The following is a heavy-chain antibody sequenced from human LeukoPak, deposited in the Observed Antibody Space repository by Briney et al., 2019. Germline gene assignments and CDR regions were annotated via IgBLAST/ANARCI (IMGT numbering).Heavy chain of an antibody. V-gene: IGHV1-2*02. CDR3: ARDRGSDY. J-gene: IGHJ4*02. D-gene: IGHD3-10*01. CDR1: GYTFTAYY. CDR2: INPNTGGT. Sequence: ASVKVSCKASGYTFTAYYMHWVRQAPGQGLEWMGWINPNTGGTDYAQKLQGRVTMTRDTSISTVYMELSRLRSDDTAVYYCARDRGSDYWGQGTLVTVSS.